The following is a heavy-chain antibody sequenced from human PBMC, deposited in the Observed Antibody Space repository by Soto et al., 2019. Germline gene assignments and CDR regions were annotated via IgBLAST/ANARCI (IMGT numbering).Heavy chain of an antibody. Sequence: ASVKVSCKASGYTFTSYGISWLRQAPGQGLEWMGWISAYNGNTNYAQKLQGRVTMTTDTSTSTAYMELRSLRSDDTAVYYCARTSGIAVAGEGFYWGQGTLGTVSS. CDR3: ARTSGIAVAGEGFY. V-gene: IGHV1-18*04. J-gene: IGHJ4*02. D-gene: IGHD6-19*01. CDR1: GYTFTSYG. CDR2: ISAYNGNT.